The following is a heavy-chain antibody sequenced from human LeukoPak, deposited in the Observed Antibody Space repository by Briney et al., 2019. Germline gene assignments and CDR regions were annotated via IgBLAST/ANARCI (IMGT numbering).Heavy chain of an antibody. Sequence: GGSLRLSCAASGFTFSNYWMTWLPQAPGKGLEGVAHINQGGSKEYYMDSVKARFTISRDNAKNSLSLQMNSLRAEDTAVYYCARDSGTPSSWPYYFDYWGQGNLVTVSS. D-gene: IGHD3-10*01. CDR1: GFTFSNYW. J-gene: IGHJ4*02. CDR3: ARDSGTPSSWPYYFDY. CDR2: INQGGSKE. V-gene: IGHV3-7*03.